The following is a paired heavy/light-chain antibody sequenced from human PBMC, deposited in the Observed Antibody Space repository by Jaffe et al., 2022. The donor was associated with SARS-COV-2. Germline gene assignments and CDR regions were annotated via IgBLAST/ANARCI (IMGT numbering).Light chain of an antibody. Sequence: QSVLTQPPSASGTPGQRVTISCSGSSSNIGTNTVNWYQQLPGTAPKLLIYSNNQRPSGVPDRFSGSKSGTSASLAFSGLQSEDEADYYCAAWDGSLNGVVFGGGTKLTVL. V-gene: IGLV1-44*01. CDR1: SSNIGTNT. CDR2: SNN. J-gene: IGLJ2*01. CDR3: AAWDGSLNGVV.
Heavy chain of an antibody. CDR2: ISGYNGHT. CDR1: GYTFTSYG. D-gene: IGHD2-15*01. CDR3: ARDRVGYYGMDV. V-gene: IGHV1-18*01. Sequence: QVQLVQSGAEVRKPGASVKVSCKASGYTFTSYGITWVRQAPGQGLEWMGWISGYNGHTKYAQKLHDRITMTTDTPTSTAYMELRSLRSDDTAVYYCARDRVGYYGMDVWGQGTTVTVPS. J-gene: IGHJ6*02.